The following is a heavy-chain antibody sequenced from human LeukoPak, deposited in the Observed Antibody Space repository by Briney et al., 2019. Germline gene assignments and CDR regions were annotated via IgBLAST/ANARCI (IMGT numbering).Heavy chain of an antibody. J-gene: IGHJ4*02. V-gene: IGHV3-74*01. Sequence: GGSLRLSCVASGFTFRKYWLHWVRQAPGKGLEWVSRINPDDESTSYADSVRGRFTISRDNAKNTLYLQMNSLRAEDTAVYYCARVIVGATGIDYWGQGTLVTVSS. CDR1: GFTFRKYW. CDR2: INPDDEST. D-gene: IGHD1-26*01. CDR3: ARVIVGATGIDY.